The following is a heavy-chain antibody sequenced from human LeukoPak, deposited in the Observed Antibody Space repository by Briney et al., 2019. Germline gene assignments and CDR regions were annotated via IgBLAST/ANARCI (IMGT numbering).Heavy chain of an antibody. Sequence: PSETLSLTCVVSGFSISSGYYWGWIRQPPGKGPEWIANIHVSGTTFYNSSLNSRVAISIDTSKNQFSLKLSSVTAADTAVYFCAREAERRIVNWGRGTLVTVSS. CDR1: GFSISSGYY. CDR3: AREAERRIVN. D-gene: IGHD1-1*01. J-gene: IGHJ4*02. V-gene: IGHV4-38-2*02. CDR2: IHVSGTT.